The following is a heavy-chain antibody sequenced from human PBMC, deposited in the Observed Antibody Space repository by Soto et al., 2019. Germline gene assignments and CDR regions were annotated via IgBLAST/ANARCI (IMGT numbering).Heavy chain of an antibody. D-gene: IGHD3-3*01. CDR3: AHRVLRTVFGLVTTTAIFFDF. CDR1: GFSLTTSGVG. J-gene: IGHJ4*02. CDR2: IYWDDDK. V-gene: IGHV2-5*02. Sequence: QITLNESGPTVVRPTETLTLTCRFSGFSLTTSGVGVGWIRQSPGKAPEWLALIYWDDDKRYSASLKSRLTITKDTSKNQVVLPVSDLDPTDTATYYCAHRVLRTVFGLVTTTAIFFDFWGPGTPVAVSS.